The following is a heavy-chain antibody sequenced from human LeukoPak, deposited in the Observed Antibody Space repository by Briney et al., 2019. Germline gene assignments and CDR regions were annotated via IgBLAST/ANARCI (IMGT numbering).Heavy chain of an antibody. CDR3: ARGHFLGTGTNWFDP. J-gene: IGHJ5*02. Sequence: PSETLSLTCTVSGGSISSYFWSWIRQPPGKGLEWIGYIDYSGSTNYNPSLKSRVTISVDTSKNQFSLKLSSVTAADTAVYYCARGHFLGTGTNWFDPWGQGTLVTVSS. CDR2: IDYSGST. V-gene: IGHV4-59*01. CDR1: GGSISSYF. D-gene: IGHD1-1*01.